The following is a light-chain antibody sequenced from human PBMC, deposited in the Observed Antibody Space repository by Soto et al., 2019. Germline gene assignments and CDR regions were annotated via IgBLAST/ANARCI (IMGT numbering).Light chain of an antibody. V-gene: IGLV2-8*01. CDR2: EVT. J-gene: IGLJ2*01. Sequence: QSVLTQPPSASGSPGQSVTISCTGTSSDVGGYNYVSWYQQHPGKAPKLMIYEVTKRPSGVPDRFSGSKSGNTASLTVSGLQAEDEAYHYCSSYAGRNNLVFGGGTKLTVL. CDR3: SSYAGRNNLV. CDR1: SSDVGGYNY.